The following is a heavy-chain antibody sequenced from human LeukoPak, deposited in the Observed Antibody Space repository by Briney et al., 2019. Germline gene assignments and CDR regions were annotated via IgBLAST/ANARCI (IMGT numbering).Heavy chain of an antibody. J-gene: IGHJ4*02. CDR2: IPYDGRNK. CDR3: AKINSGYDSYFDY. V-gene: IGHV3-30*02. D-gene: IGHD5-12*01. Sequence: GGSLRLSCAASGFTFSSYGMHWVRPAPGKGLEWVAFIPYDGRNKYYTDSVKGRFTISRDNSKNTLYLQMNSLRAEDTAVYYCAKINSGYDSYFDYWGQGTLVTVSS. CDR1: GFTFSSYG.